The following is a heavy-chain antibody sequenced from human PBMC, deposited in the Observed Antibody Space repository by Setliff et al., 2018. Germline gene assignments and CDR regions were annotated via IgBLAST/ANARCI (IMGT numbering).Heavy chain of an antibody. V-gene: IGHV4-39*07. CDR1: GGSISSSSYY. J-gene: IGHJ4*02. CDR3: ASRATYYNFWSGYYLY. Sequence: SETLSLTCTVSGGSISSSSYYWGWIRQPPGKGLEWIGSIYYSGSTYYNPSLKSRVTISVDTSKNQFSLKLSSVTAAGTAVYYCASRATYYNFWSGYYLYWGQGTLVTVSS. D-gene: IGHD3-3*01. CDR2: IYYSGST.